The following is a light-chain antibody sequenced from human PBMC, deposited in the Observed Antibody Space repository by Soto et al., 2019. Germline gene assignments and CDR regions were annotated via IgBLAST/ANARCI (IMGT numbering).Light chain of an antibody. CDR1: RSNIGSNT. J-gene: IGLJ2*01. Sequence: QSALTQPPSASGAPRQRVTISCSGSRSNIGSNTVHWYQQFPGTAPKLLVYRTDHRPSGVPDRFSGSKSGTSASLAISGLQSEDESYYYCASWDDMLSGPVLGGGTKVTVL. CDR3: ASWDDMLSGPV. CDR2: RTD. V-gene: IGLV1-44*01.